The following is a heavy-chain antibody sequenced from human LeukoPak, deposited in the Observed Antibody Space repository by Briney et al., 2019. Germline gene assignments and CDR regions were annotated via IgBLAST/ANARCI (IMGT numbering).Heavy chain of an antibody. CDR2: IYHSGST. D-gene: IGHD2-15*01. CDR1: GYSISSGYY. V-gene: IGHV4-38-2*02. CDR3: ARQIPYCSGGSCYAMDY. Sequence: PSETLSLTCTVSGYSISSGYYWGWIRQPPGKGLEWIGSIYHSGSTYYNPSLKSRVTISVDTSKNQFSPKLSSVTAADTAVYYCARQIPYCSGGSCYAMDYWGQGTLVTVSS. J-gene: IGHJ4*02.